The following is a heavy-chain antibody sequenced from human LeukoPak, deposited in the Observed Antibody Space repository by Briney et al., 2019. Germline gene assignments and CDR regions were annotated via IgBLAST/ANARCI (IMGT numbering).Heavy chain of an antibody. CDR2: IYHTGST. CDR3: AGTLGCSGGTCYSANWFDP. CDR1: GGSIGSGTYS. V-gene: IGHV4-30-2*01. Sequence: SQTLSLTCAVSGGSIGSGTYSWNWIRQPPGKGLEWIGYIYHTGSTYYNPSLKSRVTISLDRSKDQFSLNLSSVTAADTAVYYCAGTLGCSGGTCYSANWFDPWGQGTLVTVSS. J-gene: IGHJ5*02. D-gene: IGHD2-15*01.